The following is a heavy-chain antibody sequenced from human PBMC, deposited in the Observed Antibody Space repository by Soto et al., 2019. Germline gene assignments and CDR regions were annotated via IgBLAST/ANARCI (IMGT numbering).Heavy chain of an antibody. CDR1: GFTFSTYG. CDR2: ISYHGNDK. D-gene: IGHD4-17*01. J-gene: IGHJ4*02. Sequence: QVQLVESGGGVVQPGRSLRLSCAASGFTFSTYGMHWVRQAPGKGLEWVAVISYHGNDKYYAESVKGRFTISRDNFKNTLYLQMDSLRAEDTDVYYCAKDHLLTTVTTVGDWGQGTLVTVSS. CDR3: AKDHLLTTVTTVGD. V-gene: IGHV3-30*18.